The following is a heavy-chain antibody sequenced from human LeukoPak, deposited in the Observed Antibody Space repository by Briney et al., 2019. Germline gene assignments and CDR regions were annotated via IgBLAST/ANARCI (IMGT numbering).Heavy chain of an antibody. Sequence: GGSLRLSCAASGFTFNDFAMSWVRQAPGKGLEWVSTIADAGTYYADSVKGRFIISRDNSKNMLYLQLNSLRADDTAMYYCARSFGPSDVRGHGTMVTVSS. CDR3: ARSFGPSDV. J-gene: IGHJ3*01. CDR1: GFTFNDFA. D-gene: IGHD3/OR15-3a*01. V-gene: IGHV3-23*01. CDR2: IADAGT.